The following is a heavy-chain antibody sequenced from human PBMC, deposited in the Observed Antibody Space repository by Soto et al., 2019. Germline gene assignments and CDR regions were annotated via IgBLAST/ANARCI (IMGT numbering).Heavy chain of an antibody. CDR1: GGSISSSNW. J-gene: IGHJ5*02. Sequence: NLSETLSLTCAVSGGSISSSNWWSWVRQPPGKGLEWIGEIYHSGSTNYNPSLKSRVTISVDKSKNQFSLKLSSVTAADTAVYYCARGLRGDNWFDPWGQGTLVTVSS. V-gene: IGHV4-4*02. CDR2: IYHSGST. CDR3: ARGLRGDNWFDP. D-gene: IGHD5-12*01.